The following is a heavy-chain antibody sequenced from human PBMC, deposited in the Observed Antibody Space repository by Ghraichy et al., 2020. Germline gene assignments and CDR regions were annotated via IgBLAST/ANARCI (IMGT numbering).Heavy chain of an antibody. V-gene: IGHV3-48*02. CDR3: ARVGTPIFGVVMAYFDY. CDR1: GFTLSSYG. J-gene: IGHJ4*02. D-gene: IGHD3-3*01. Sequence: GESLNISCAASGFTLSSYGMNWVRQAPGKGLEWVSYISSSSSTIYYADSVKGRFTISRDNAKNSLYLQMNSLRDEDTAVYYCARVGTPIFGVVMAYFDYWGQGTLVTVSS. CDR2: ISSSSSTI.